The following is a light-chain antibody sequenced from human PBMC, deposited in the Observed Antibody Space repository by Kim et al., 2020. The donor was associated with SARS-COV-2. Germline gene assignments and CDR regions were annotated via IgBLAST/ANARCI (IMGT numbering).Light chain of an antibody. J-gene: IGKJ2*01. CDR2: KLS. V-gene: IGKV2-30*02. CDR1: QSLVHSDGNTY. CDR3: MQGTHSDT. Sequence: GQPASISCKSSQSLVHSDGNTYLSWFHQRPGQSPRLLIYKLSNRDSGVPHRFSGSGSDTGFTLKISSVEAEDVGVYYCMQGTHSDTFGQGTKLEI.